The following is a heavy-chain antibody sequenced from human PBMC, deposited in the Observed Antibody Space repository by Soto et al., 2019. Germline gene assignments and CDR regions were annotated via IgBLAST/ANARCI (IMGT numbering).Heavy chain of an antibody. V-gene: IGHV4-34*01. CDR2: INHSGST. Sequence: QVQLQQWGAGLLKPSETLSLTCAVYGGSFSGYYWSWIRQPPGKGLEWIGEINHSGSTNYNPSLKSRVTISVDTSKNQFSLKLSSVTAADTAVYYCARDYYDILTGYYGWFDPWGQGTLVTVSS. CDR3: ARDYYDILTGYYGWFDP. J-gene: IGHJ5*02. D-gene: IGHD3-9*01. CDR1: GGSFSGYY.